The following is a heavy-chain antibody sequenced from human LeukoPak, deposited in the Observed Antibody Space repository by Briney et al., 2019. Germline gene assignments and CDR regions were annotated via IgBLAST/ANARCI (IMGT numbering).Heavy chain of an antibody. J-gene: IGHJ4*02. V-gene: IGHV3-66*01. Sequence: PGGSRRLSCATSGFTFSSSAMSWVRQAPGKGLEWVSVIYSGGSTYYADSVKGRFTISRDNSKNTLYLQMNSLRAEDTAVYYCATEYSSSWFGYWGQGTLVTVSS. CDR3: ATEYSSSWFGY. D-gene: IGHD6-13*01. CDR2: IYSGGST. CDR1: GFTFSSSA.